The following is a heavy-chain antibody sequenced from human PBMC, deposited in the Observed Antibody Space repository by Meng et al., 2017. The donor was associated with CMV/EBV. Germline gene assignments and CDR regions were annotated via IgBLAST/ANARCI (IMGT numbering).Heavy chain of an antibody. CDR3: ARGVVTMIVVYDP. V-gene: IGHV4-39*07. D-gene: IGHD3-22*01. CDR1: GGSISSSSYY. J-gene: IGHJ5*02. CDR2: IYYSGST. Sequence: LQLQGSGPGSVKPSETLSLTCTVSGGSISSSSYYWGWIRQPPGKGLEWIGSIYYSGSTYYNPSLKSRVTISVDTSKNQFSLKLSSVTAADTAVYYCARGVVTMIVVYDPWGQGTLVTVSS.